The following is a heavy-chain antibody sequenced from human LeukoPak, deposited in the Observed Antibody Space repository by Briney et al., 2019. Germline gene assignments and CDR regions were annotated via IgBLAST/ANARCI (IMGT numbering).Heavy chain of an antibody. J-gene: IGHJ4*02. CDR3: AKVAAVAGSYFDY. Sequence: PGGSLRLSCAASGFTFSSSAMSWVRQAPGKGLEWVSSISGSGSGGSTYYADSVKGRFTISRDNSKNTLYLQMNSLRAEDTAVYYCAKVAAVAGSYFDYWGQGTLVTVSS. CDR2: ISGSGSGGST. CDR1: GFTFSSSA. V-gene: IGHV3-23*01. D-gene: IGHD6-19*01.